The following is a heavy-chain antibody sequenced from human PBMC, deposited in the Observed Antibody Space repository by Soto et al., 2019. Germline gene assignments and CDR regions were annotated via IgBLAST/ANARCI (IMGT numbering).Heavy chain of an antibody. CDR1: GGTFSSYT. Sequence: QVQLVQSGAEVKKPGSSVKVSCKASGGTFSSYTISWVRQAPGQGLEWMGRIIPILGIANYAQKFQGRVTITADKSTSTAYMELSSLRSEDTAVYYCAREGCTTGTIDYWGQGTLVTVSS. CDR2: IIPILGIA. J-gene: IGHJ4*02. V-gene: IGHV1-69*08. D-gene: IGHD1-1*01. CDR3: AREGCTTGTIDY.